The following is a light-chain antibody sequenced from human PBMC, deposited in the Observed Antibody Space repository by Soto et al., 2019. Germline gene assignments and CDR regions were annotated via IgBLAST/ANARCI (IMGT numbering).Light chain of an antibody. CDR1: QTITSS. CDR2: DAS. V-gene: IGKV3D-15*01. CDR3: QQYNNWPPWT. Sequence: EIVMTQSPATLSVYPGERSTLSCRASQTITSSLAWYQQKPGQAPRLXXYDASSRATGIPDRFSGGESGTDFTLTISRLEPEDFAVYYGQQYNNWPPWTFGQGTKVDIK. J-gene: IGKJ1*01.